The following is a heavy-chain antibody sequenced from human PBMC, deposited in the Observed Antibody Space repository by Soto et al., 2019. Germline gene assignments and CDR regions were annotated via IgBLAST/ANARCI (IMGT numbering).Heavy chain of an antibody. Sequence: QVQLVQSGAEVKKPGSSVKVSCKASGGTFSSYAISWVRQAPGQGLEWMGGIIPIFGTAHYAQKFQGRVTINADESTRTAYMELSSLRSEDTAVYYCARWNYYGSWSPWFDPWGQGTLVTVSS. J-gene: IGHJ5*02. CDR3: ARWNYYGSWSPWFDP. CDR1: GGTFSSYA. V-gene: IGHV1-69*01. D-gene: IGHD3-10*01. CDR2: IIPIFGTA.